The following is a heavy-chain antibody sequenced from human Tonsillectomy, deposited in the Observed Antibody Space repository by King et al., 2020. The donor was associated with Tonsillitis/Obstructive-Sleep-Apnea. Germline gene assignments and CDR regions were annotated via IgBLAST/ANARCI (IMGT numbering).Heavy chain of an antibody. D-gene: IGHD6-19*01. CDR1: GYIFTAYY. V-gene: IGHV1-2*02. CDR2: INPNSGGT. J-gene: IGHJ1*01. CDR3: ARDPPIAVTATGNH. Sequence: VQLVESGAEMKKPGASVKVSCKTSGYIFTAYYIHWVRQAPGQGLEWMGWINPNSGGTNYAQNLQGRVTMTGDTSINTAYLELSRLTSDDTAIYYCARDPPIAVTATGNHWGQGTLVTVSS.